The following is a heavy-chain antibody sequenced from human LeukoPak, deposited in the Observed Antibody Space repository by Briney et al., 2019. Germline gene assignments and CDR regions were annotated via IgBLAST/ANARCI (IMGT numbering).Heavy chain of an antibody. Sequence: GGSLRLSCAASGFTFSSYGMIWVRQAPGKGLEWVSGVSGSGGSTYLADSVKGRFTISRDNSKNTLYLEMNSLRADDTAVYYCAKDRPTVYSSSWLHFLDSWGQGTLVTVSS. V-gene: IGHV3-23*01. D-gene: IGHD6-13*01. CDR1: GFTFSSYG. CDR2: VSGSGGST. CDR3: AKDRPTVYSSSWLHFLDS. J-gene: IGHJ4*02.